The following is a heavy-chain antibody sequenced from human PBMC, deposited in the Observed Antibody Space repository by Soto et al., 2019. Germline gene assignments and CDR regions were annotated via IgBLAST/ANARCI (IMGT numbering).Heavy chain of an antibody. V-gene: IGHV4-31*03. CDR3: AREGRSAAPQAGFDF. J-gene: IGHJ4*02. CDR1: GNSISTGAYY. D-gene: IGHD3-10*01. CDR2: IFYIGTT. Sequence: SENLSLTCTVSGNSISTGAYYWSWLRQHPVKGLEWIGHIFYIGTTHYSPSLESRVTISVDTSKNQFSLKLTSVTVADTAVYYCAREGRSAAPQAGFDFWGQGSLVTVSS.